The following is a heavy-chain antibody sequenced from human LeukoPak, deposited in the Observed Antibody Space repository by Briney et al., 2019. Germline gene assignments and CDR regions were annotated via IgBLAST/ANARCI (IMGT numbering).Heavy chain of an antibody. CDR1: GYSFTSYW. CDR2: IYPGDSDT. D-gene: IGHD3-22*01. V-gene: IGHV5-51*01. CDR3: ARPNLDYYDSSGYPDAFDI. Sequence: GESLKISCQGSGYSFTSYWIGWVRQMPGKGLEWMGIIYPGDSDTRYSPSFQGQVTISADKSISTAYLQWSSLKASDTAMYYCARPNLDYYDSSGYPDAFDIWGQGTMVTVSS. J-gene: IGHJ3*02.